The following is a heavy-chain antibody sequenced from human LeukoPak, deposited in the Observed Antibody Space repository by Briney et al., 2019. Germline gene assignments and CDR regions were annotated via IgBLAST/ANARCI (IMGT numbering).Heavy chain of an antibody. Sequence: GGSLRLSCAASGFTFSSYAMHWVRQAPGKGLEWVSSISSSSSYIYYADSVKGRFTISRDNAKNSLYLQMNSLRAEDTAVYYCARDLADYDFWSGYLDYWGQGTLVTVSS. CDR3: ARDLADYDFWSGYLDY. D-gene: IGHD3-3*01. CDR2: ISSSSSYI. J-gene: IGHJ4*02. CDR1: GFTFSSYA. V-gene: IGHV3-21*01.